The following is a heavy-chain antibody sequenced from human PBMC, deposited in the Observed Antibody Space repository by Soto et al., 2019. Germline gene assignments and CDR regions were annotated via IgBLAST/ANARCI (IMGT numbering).Heavy chain of an antibody. CDR2: ISGSGSST. CDR1: GFTFSSYA. Sequence: GGSLRLSCAASGFTFSSYAMSWVRQAPGKGREWVSAISGSGSSTYYADSVKGRFTISRDNSKNTLYLQMSSLRAEDTAVYYCARRSPSWAFDIWGQGTMVTVSS. D-gene: IGHD2-15*01. V-gene: IGHV3-23*01. CDR3: ARRSPSWAFDI. J-gene: IGHJ3*02.